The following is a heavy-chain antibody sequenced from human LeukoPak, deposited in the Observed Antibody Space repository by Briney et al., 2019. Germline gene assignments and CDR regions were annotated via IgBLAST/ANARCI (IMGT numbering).Heavy chain of an antibody. J-gene: IGHJ4*02. D-gene: IGHD4-23*01. CDR2: ISGSGGTT. CDR1: GLTFSNYA. V-gene: IGHV3-23*01. Sequence: AGGSLRLSCAASGLTFSNYAMSWVRQAPGKGLEWVSVISGSGGTTYSADSVKGRFTISRDNSKNTLYLQMNSLRAEDTAAYYCARERGSSGGNTNGYFDYWGQGALVTVSS. CDR3: ARERGSSGGNTNGYFDY.